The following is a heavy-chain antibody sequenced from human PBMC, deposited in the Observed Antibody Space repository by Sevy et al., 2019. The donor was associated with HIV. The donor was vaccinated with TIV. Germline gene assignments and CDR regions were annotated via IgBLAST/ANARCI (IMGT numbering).Heavy chain of an antibody. V-gene: IGHV3-23*01. CDR1: GFTFSTYA. CDR3: AKDRVSGTYYTGDFDY. J-gene: IGHJ4*02. CDR2: ISGSGGST. D-gene: IGHD3-10*01. Sequence: GGSLRLSCAASGFTFSTYAMTWVRQAPGKGLQWVSVISGSGGSTYYADSVKGRFTISRDNSKNTLYLQMISLRAEDTAVYYCAKDRVSGTYYTGDFDYWGQGTLVTVSS.